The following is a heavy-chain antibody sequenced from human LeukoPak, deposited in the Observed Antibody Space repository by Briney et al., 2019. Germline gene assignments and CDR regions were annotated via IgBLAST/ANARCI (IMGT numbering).Heavy chain of an antibody. J-gene: IGHJ4*02. D-gene: IGHD4-17*01. CDR1: GGTFSSYA. Sequence: VASVKVSCKASGGTFSSYAISWVRQAPGQGLEWMGGIIPIFGTANYAQKFQDRVTMTTDTSTSTAYMELRNLSSDDTAVYSCARTMTTGTTHGELDFWGQGTLVTVSS. CDR2: IIPIFGTA. CDR3: ARTMTTGTTHGELDF. V-gene: IGHV1-69*05.